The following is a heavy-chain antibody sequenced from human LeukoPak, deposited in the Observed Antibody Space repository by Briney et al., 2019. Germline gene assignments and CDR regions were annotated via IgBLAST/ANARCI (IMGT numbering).Heavy chain of an antibody. Sequence: GGSLRLSCAASGFTFSSYSMNWVRQAPGKGLEWVSSISSSSSYIYYADSVKGRFTISRDNAKNSLYLQMNSLRAEDTAVYYSARDREGQWPIPYYYYGMDVWGQGTTVTVSS. CDR1: GFTFSSYS. V-gene: IGHV3-21*01. CDR3: ARDREGQWPIPYYYYGMDV. J-gene: IGHJ6*02. D-gene: IGHD6-19*01. CDR2: ISSSSSYI.